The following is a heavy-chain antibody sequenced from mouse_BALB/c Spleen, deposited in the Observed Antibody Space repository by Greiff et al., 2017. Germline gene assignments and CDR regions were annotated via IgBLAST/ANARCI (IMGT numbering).Heavy chain of an antibody. D-gene: IGHD2-2*01. J-gene: IGHJ4*01. V-gene: IGHV14-3*02. CDR1: GFNIKDTY. CDR2: IDPANGNT. CDR3: ASPRYGYRDAMDY. Sequence: EVQLQQSGAELVKPGASVKLSCTASGFNIKDTYMHWVKQRPEQGLEWIGRIDPANGNTKYDPKFQGKATITADTSSNTAYLQLSSLTSEDTAVYYCASPRYGYRDAMDYWGQGTSVTVSS.